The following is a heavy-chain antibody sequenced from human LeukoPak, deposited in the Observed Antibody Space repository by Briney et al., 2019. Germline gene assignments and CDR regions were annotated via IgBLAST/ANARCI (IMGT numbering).Heavy chain of an antibody. V-gene: IGHV3-7*01. CDR1: GFTFSDYW. D-gene: IGHD5-24*01. CDR3: ARWLELMRNFDW. J-gene: IGHJ4*02. Sequence: GGSLRLSCVGSGFTFSDYWMSWVRQAPGKGLEWGANIKQDGSEKNYVDALNGRFTISRDNAKNSLYLQMNRLRAEDTAVYYCARWLELMRNFDWWGQGTLVTVSS. CDR2: IKQDGSEK.